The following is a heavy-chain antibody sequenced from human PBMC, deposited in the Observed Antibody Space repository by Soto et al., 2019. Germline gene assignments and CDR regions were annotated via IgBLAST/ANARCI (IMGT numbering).Heavy chain of an antibody. CDR3: AKGLYYDFWSGSY. J-gene: IGHJ4*02. D-gene: IGHD3-3*01. V-gene: IGHV3-23*01. Sequence: GGSLSLSCAASGFTFSSYAMSWVRQAPGKGLEWVSAISGSGGSTYYADSVKGRFTISRDNSKNTLYLQMNSLRAEDTAVYYCAKGLYYDFWSGSYWGQGTLVTVSS. CDR2: ISGSGGST. CDR1: GFTFSSYA.